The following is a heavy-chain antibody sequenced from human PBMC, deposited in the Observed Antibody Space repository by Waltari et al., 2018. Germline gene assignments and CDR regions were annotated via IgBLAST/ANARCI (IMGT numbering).Heavy chain of an antibody. D-gene: IGHD6-6*01. V-gene: IGHV3-66*02. CDR2: IYSGGST. CDR1: GFTVSSNY. J-gene: IGHJ6*02. Sequence: EVQLVESGGGLVQPGGSLRLSCAASGFTVSSNYMSWVRQAPGKGLAWVSVIYSGGSTYYADSVKGRFTISRDNSKNTLYLQMNSLRAEDTAVYYCAREGGFGSSSSWLYYYYYGMDVWGQGTTVTVSS. CDR3: AREGGFGSSSSWLYYYYYGMDV.